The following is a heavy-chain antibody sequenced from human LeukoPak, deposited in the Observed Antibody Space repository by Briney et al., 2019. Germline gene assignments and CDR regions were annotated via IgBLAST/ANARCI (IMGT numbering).Heavy chain of an antibody. V-gene: IGHV1-8*01. CDR1: GYTFTSYD. D-gene: IGHD3-22*01. J-gene: IGHJ6*02. CDR3: GRRTYYYDSSGYYSEGYYGMDV. Sequence: ASVKVSCQASGYTFTSYDINWVRQATGQGLEWVGWMNPNSGNTGYAQKFQGRVTMTRNTSISTAYMELSSLRSEDTAVYYCGRRTYYYDSSGYYSEGYYGMDVWGQGTTVTVSS. CDR2: MNPNSGNT.